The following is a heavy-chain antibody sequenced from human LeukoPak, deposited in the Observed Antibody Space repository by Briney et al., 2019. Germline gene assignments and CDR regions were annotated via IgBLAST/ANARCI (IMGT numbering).Heavy chain of an antibody. Sequence: ASVKVSCKASGYTFTGYYMHWVRQAPGQGLEWMGWINPNSGGTNYAQKFQGRVTMTRDTSISTAYMELSRLRSDDTAVYYCARDRNAAATPNWFDPWGQGTLVTVSS. V-gene: IGHV1-2*02. CDR2: INPNSGGT. J-gene: IGHJ5*02. D-gene: IGHD2-15*01. CDR1: GYTFTGYY. CDR3: ARDRNAAATPNWFDP.